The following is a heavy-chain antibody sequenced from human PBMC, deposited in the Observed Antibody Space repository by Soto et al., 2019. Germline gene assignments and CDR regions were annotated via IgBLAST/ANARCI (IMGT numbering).Heavy chain of an antibody. CDR2: IKTDGSII. Sequence: EVQLVESGGGLVQPGGSLRLSCAASGFSFSSYWMHWVRQDPGKGLVWVSRIKTDGSIISYADSVKGRFTGSRDNAENTLYLQMNCLRADDTAVYYCARVGQGGWYFDLWGRGTLVTVSS. D-gene: IGHD1-26*01. V-gene: IGHV3-74*02. J-gene: IGHJ2*01. CDR1: GFSFSSYW. CDR3: ARVGQGGWYFDL.